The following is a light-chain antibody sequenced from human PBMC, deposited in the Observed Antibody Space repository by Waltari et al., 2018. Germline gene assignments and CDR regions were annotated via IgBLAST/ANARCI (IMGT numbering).Light chain of an antibody. J-gene: IGLJ1*01. CDR1: ELPRKY. Sequence: SYELTQTPSVSVSPGQTARITCSGHELPRKYAYWFQQKSGQAPRLVINEDTKRPSGLPERFSGSSSGTVATLTITGAQVDDEADYYCYSSDSTGLRVFGGGTTVVVL. CDR2: EDT. CDR3: YSSDSTGLRV. V-gene: IGLV3-10*01.